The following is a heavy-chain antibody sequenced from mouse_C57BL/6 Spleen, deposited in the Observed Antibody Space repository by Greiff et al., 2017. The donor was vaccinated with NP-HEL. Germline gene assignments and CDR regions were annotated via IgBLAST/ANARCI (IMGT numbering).Heavy chain of an antibody. CDR3: ARSGSSFFDY. D-gene: IGHD1-1*01. CDR2: INPSNGGT. V-gene: IGHV1-53*01. Sequence: VKLMESGTELVKPGASVKLSCKASGYTFTSYWMHWVKQRPGQGLEWIGNINPSNGGTNYNEKFKSKATLTVDKSSSTAYMQLSSLTSEDSAVYYCARSGSSFFDYWGQGTTLTVSS. J-gene: IGHJ2*01. CDR1: GYTFTSYW.